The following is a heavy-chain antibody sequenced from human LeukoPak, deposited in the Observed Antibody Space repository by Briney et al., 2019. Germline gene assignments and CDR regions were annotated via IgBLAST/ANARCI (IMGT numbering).Heavy chain of an antibody. Sequence: ASVKVSCKASGYTFTSYGISWVRQALGQGLEWMGWISAYNGNTNYAQKLQGRVTMTTDTSTSTAYMELRSLRSDDTAVYYCARGPRIDSSGYYVDYWGQGTLVTVSS. CDR2: ISAYNGNT. D-gene: IGHD3-22*01. CDR1: GYTFTSYG. CDR3: ARGPRIDSSGYYVDY. V-gene: IGHV1-18*01. J-gene: IGHJ4*02.